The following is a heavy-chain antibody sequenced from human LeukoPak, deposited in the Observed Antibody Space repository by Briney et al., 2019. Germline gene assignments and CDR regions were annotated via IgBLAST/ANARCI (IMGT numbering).Heavy chain of an antibody. D-gene: IGHD1-20*01. CDR2: LYHSGST. CDR3: ARAGIIGTTQDY. V-gene: IGHV4-59*01. J-gene: IGHJ4*02. CDR1: ACSISSYY. Sequence: SETLSLTCTVSACSISSYYWSWIRQPPGKGLEWIGYLYHSGSTSYNPSLKSRVTISVDTSKNQFSLKLRSVTAADTAVYYCARAGIIGTTQDYWGQGTLVTVSS.